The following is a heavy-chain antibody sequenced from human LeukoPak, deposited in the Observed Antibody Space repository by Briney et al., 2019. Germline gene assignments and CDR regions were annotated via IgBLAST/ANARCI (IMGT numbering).Heavy chain of an antibody. V-gene: IGHV4-4*07. Sequence: SETLSLTCTVSGGSISGYYWSWIRQPAGKGLEWIGRIYTSGSTNYNPSLKSRVTMSIDTSKNQFSLKLSSVTAADTAVYYCARDSDDFWSGYVGDYYYMDVWGKGTTVTVSS. D-gene: IGHD3-3*01. J-gene: IGHJ6*03. CDR1: GGSISGYY. CDR3: ARDSDDFWSGYVGDYYYMDV. CDR2: IYTSGST.